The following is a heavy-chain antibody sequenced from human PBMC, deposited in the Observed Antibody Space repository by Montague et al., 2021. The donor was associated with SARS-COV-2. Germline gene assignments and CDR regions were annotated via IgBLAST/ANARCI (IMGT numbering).Heavy chain of an antibody. Sequence: SETLSLTCTASGGSITNYYWTWIRQPPGRGLEWIGYIYYSATTNYNPSLKSRVTMSIDTSKNQFSLSLSSVTAADSAVYYCARLRRGTYYVSCDPWGHGSLVTVSS. D-gene: IGHD1-26*01. CDR1: GGSITNYY. CDR2: IYYSATT. V-gene: IGHV4-59*12. CDR3: ARLRRGTYYVSCDP. J-gene: IGHJ5*02.